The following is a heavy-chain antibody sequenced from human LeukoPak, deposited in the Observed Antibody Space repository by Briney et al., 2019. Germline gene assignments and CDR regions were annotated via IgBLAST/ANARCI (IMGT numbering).Heavy chain of an antibody. Sequence: SETLSLTCTVSGGSISSYYWSWIRQPAGEGLEWIGRIYTSGSTNYNPSLKSRVTISVDTSKNQFSLKLSSVTAADTAVYYCARVPALHYYYGIDVWGQGTTVTVSS. V-gene: IGHV4-4*07. J-gene: IGHJ6*02. D-gene: IGHD2-2*01. CDR3: ARVPALHYYYGIDV. CDR1: GGSISSYY. CDR2: IYTSGST.